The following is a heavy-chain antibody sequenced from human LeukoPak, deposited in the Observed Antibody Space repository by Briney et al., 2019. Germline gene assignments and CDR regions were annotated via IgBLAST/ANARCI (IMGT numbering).Heavy chain of an antibody. CDR3: ARDILAVAGHFDY. CDR1: GFTFSSYA. V-gene: IGHV3-30-3*01. Sequence: PGGSLRLSCAASGFTFSSYAMHWVRQAPGKGLEWVAVISYDGSNKYYADSVKGRFTISRDNSKNTLYLQMNSLRAEDTAVCYCARDILAVAGHFDYWGQGTLVTVSS. CDR2: ISYDGSNK. J-gene: IGHJ4*02. D-gene: IGHD6-19*01.